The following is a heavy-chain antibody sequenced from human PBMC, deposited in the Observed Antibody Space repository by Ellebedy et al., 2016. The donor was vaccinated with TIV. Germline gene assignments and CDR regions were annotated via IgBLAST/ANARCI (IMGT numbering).Heavy chain of an antibody. Sequence: MPSETLSLTCTVSGGSVSSSHYYWGWIRQPPGRGLEWVGSIHNSGSTYDNPSLRSRVTISVETSKDRFSLNLSSVTAADTAVYYCVRGGIAVAGAPFDYWGQGTLVTVSS. CDR3: VRGGIAVAGAPFDY. D-gene: IGHD6-13*01. CDR1: GGSVSSSHYY. CDR2: IHNSGST. V-gene: IGHV4-39*01. J-gene: IGHJ4*02.